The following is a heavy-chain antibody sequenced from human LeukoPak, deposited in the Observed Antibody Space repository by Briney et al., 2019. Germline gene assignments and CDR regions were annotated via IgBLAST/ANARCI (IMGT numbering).Heavy chain of an antibody. Sequence: PSETLSLTCTVSGGSISSYYWSWIRQPPGKGLEWIGYIYYSGSTNYNPSLKSRVTISVDTSKNQFSLKLSSVTATDTAVYYCARKEDGMDVWGQGTTVTVSS. CDR1: GGSISSYY. V-gene: IGHV4-59*01. CDR3: ARKEDGMDV. J-gene: IGHJ6*02. CDR2: IYYSGST.